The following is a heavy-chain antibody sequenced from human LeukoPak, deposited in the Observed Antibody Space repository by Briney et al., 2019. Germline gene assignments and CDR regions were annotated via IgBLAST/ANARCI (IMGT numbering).Heavy chain of an antibody. CDR3: TRGMGDY. CDR1: GFTFTSYA. V-gene: IGHV3-48*04. D-gene: IGHD3-10*01. CDR2: ISSSTSTI. J-gene: IGHJ4*02. Sequence: GGSLRLSCAASGFTFTSYAMSWVHQAPGKGLEWVSYISSSTSTIYYADSVKGRFTISRDNAKNMLYLQMNSLRVDETAVYYCTRGMGDYWGQGTLVTVSS.